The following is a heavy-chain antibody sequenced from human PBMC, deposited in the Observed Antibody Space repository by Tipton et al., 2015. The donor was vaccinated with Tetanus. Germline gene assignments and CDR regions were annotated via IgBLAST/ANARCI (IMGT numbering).Heavy chain of an antibody. CDR3: ARRRTNTNLFFWFES. D-gene: IGHD1/OR15-1a*01. CDR2: IHPGDSDI. J-gene: IGHJ5*01. V-gene: IGHV5-51*01. Sequence: QLVQSGAEAKKPGESLKISCQASGYSFPHYYIAWVRHMPGKGLEWMGTIHPGDSDIQYSPSFRGQVAISADKSINTAYLQWSSLKASDTAIYYCARRRTNTNLFFWFESWGQGTQVTVSS. CDR1: GYSFPHYY.